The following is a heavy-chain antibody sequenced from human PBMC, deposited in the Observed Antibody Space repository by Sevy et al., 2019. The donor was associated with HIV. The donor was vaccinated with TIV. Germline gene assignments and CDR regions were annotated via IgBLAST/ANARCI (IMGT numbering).Heavy chain of an antibody. Sequence: GGSLRLSCAASGLIFSHDGMHWVRQAPGKGLEWVAFISFDGSNKYYVDSVKGRFTISRDNSKNTLYLQMNSLRTEDTALYYCAKNTAAAGTGGFDYWGQGTLVTVSS. CDR1: GLIFSHDG. V-gene: IGHV3-30*02. CDR2: ISFDGSNK. CDR3: AKNTAAAGTGGFDY. J-gene: IGHJ4*02. D-gene: IGHD6-13*01.